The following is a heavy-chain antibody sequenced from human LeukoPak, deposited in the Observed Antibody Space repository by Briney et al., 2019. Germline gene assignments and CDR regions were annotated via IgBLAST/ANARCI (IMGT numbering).Heavy chain of an antibody. CDR2: ISAYNGNT. CDR1: GYTFTSYG. D-gene: IGHD3-22*01. V-gene: IGHV1-18*01. J-gene: IGHJ6*03. CDR3: ARDGAGRNYYDSSGKRHSGYYYYMDV. Sequence: ASVKVSCKASGYTFTSYGISWVRQAPGQGLEWMGWISAYNGNTNYAQKLQGRVTMTTDTSTSTAYMELRSLRSDDTAVYYCARDGAGRNYYDSSGKRHSGYYYYMDVWGKGTTVTVSS.